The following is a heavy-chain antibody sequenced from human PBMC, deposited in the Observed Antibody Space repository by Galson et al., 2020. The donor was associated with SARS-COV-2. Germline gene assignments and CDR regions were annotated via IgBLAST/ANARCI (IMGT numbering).Heavy chain of an antibody. V-gene: IGHV2-5*02. D-gene: IGHD4-17*01. Sequence: SGPTLVKPTQTLTLTCTFSGFSLSTSGVGVGWIRQPPGKALEWLALIYWDDDKRYSPSLKSRLTITKDTSNNQVVLTMTNMDPVDTATYYCARRRTVTTFDDWGQGTLGTVSS. CDR3: ARRRTVTTFDD. J-gene: IGHJ4*02. CDR2: IYWDDDK. CDR1: GFSLSTSGVG.